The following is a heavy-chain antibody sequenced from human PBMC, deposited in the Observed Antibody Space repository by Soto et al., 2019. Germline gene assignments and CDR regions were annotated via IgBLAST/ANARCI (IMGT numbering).Heavy chain of an antibody. J-gene: IGHJ4*02. D-gene: IGHD2-21*02. CDR3: ARGVSSVVVTATIIEGHFDY. CDR1: GGTFSSYA. V-gene: IGHV1-69*13. Sequence: SVKVSCKASGGTFSSYAISWVRQAPGQGLEWMGGIIPIFGTANYAQKFQGRVTITADESTSTAYMELSSLRSEDTAVYYCARGVSSVVVTATIIEGHFDYWGQGTLVTV. CDR2: IIPIFGTA.